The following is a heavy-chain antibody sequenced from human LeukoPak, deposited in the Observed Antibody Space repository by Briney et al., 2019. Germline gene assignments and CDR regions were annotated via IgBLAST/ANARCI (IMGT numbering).Heavy chain of an antibody. D-gene: IGHD4-11*01. CDR1: GFTFSSYS. Sequence: GGSLRLSCVGSGFTFSSYSMNWVRQAPGKGLEWVSSISSTSSYIYYADSVKGRFTISRDNAKKSLYLQMNSLRAEDTAVYYCAKDAQRGFDYSNSLEHWGQGSLVIVSS. CDR2: ISSTSSYI. CDR3: AKDAQRGFDYSNSLEH. J-gene: IGHJ5*02. V-gene: IGHV3-21*01.